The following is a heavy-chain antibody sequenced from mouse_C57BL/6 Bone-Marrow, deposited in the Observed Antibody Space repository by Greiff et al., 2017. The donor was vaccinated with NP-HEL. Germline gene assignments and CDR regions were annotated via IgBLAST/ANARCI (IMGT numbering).Heavy chain of an antibody. D-gene: IGHD4-1*02. CDR3: APQLGNYAMDY. CDR1: GYSFTGYY. Sequence: EVKLEESGPELVKPGASVKISCKASGYSFTGYYMNWVKQSPEKSLEWIGEINPSTGGTTYNQKFKAKATLTVDKSSSTAYMQLKSLTSEDSAVYYCAPQLGNYAMDYWGQGTSVTVSS. J-gene: IGHJ4*01. CDR2: INPSTGGT. V-gene: IGHV1-42*01.